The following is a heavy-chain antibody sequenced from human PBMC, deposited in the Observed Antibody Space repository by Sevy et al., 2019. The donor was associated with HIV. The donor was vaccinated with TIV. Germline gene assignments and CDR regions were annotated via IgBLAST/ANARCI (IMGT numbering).Heavy chain of an antibody. CDR1: GYTFTSYY. V-gene: IGHV1-46*01. CDR3: ARDRRGYSSSWYWFDP. CDR2: INPSGGST. J-gene: IGHJ5*02. Sequence: ASVKVSCKASGYTFTSYYMHWVRQAPGQGLEWMGIINPSGGSTSYAQKFQGRVTMTRDTPTSTVYMELSSLRSEDTAVYYCARDRRGYSSSWYWFDPWGQGTLVTVSS. D-gene: IGHD6-13*01.